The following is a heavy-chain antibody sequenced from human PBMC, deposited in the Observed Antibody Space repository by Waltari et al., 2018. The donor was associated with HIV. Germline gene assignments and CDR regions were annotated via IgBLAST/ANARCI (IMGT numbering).Heavy chain of an antibody. CDR2: TYYKYRWYN. Sequence: QGQLQQSGPGLVKPSPTLSLTCVISGDSVSSNSAAWNWIRQSPSRGLEWLGRTYYKYRWYNEYAVSMKSRITINQDTSKNQFSLQLKSVTPEDTAVYYCVRGGQWLNWFGPWGPGTLVTVSS. D-gene: IGHD6-19*01. CDR3: VRGGQWLNWFGP. V-gene: IGHV6-1*01. CDR1: GDSVSSNSAA. J-gene: IGHJ5*02.